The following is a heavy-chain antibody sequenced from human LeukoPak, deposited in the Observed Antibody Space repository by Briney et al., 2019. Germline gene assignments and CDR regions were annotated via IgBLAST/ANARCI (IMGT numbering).Heavy chain of an antibody. CDR3: ASHSSWRCDY. D-gene: IGHD6-13*01. CDR2: ISPSSHYI. Sequence: GGSLRLSCAGSGFTFSNYSINWVRQAPGKGLEWVSSISPSSHYIYYADSVRGRFTISRDNARNSLYLQMNSLRDEDTAVYYCASHSSWRCDYWGQGTLVTVSS. V-gene: IGHV3-21*04. CDR1: GFTFSNYS. J-gene: IGHJ4*02.